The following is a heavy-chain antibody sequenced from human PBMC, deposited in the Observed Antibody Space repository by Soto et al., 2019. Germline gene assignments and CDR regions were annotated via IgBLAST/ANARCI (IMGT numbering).Heavy chain of an antibody. J-gene: IGHJ1*01. V-gene: IGHV1-46*01. CDR1: GYIFTAYS. CDR3: AREENCSDGICYSEYFQR. CDR2: VNPSGGST. D-gene: IGHD2-15*01. Sequence: QVQLVQSGAEVKKPGASVKVSCKASGYIFTAYSMHWVRQAPGQGLEWMGVVNPSGGSTNYAQKSQGRITMTRDTSTSTVYMDLISLTSEDTAVYYCAREENCSDGICYSEYFQRWGQGTLVTVSS.